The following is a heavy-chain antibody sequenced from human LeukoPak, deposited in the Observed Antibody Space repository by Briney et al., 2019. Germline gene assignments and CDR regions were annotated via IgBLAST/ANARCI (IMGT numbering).Heavy chain of an antibody. V-gene: IGHV4-34*01. CDR1: GGSFSGYY. CDR2: INHSGST. D-gene: IGHD4-17*01. CDR3: ARGHDYGDPFDY. J-gene: IGHJ4*02. Sequence: SETLSLTCAVYGGSFSGYYWSWIRQPPGKGLEWIGEINHSGSTNYNPSLKSRVTISVDTSKNQFSLKLSSVTAADTAVYYCARGHDYGDPFDYWGQGTLVTVSS.